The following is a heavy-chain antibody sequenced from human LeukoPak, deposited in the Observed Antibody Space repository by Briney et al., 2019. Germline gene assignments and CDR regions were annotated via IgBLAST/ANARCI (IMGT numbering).Heavy chain of an antibody. CDR1: GGSFSSYY. V-gene: IGHV4-34*01. D-gene: IGHD4-17*01. CDR3: ARCCLQRDGDNGGGDY. J-gene: IGHJ4*02. CDR2: INHSGYT. Sequence: PLETPCVTCAVFGGSFSSYYWSWIRQPPGKGLEWIGEINHSGYTSYNPSLKSRVTLSVDTSKHQFSLKLTSVTAADTAVYYCARCCLQRDGDNGGGDYWGKGTLVAVSS.